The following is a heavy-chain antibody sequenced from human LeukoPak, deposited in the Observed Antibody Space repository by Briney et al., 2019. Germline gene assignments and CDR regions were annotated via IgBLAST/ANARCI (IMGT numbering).Heavy chain of an antibody. V-gene: IGHV4-39*01. J-gene: IGHJ4*02. CDR2: IYYSGST. CDR3: ARIIAAAKDY. D-gene: IGHD6-13*01. CDR1: GGSISSSSYY. Sequence: SETLSLTCTVSGGSISSSSYYWGWVRQPPGKGLEWIGSIYYSGSTYYSPSLKSRVTISVDTSKNQFSLKLSSVTAADTAVYYCARIIAAAKDYWGQGTLVTVSS.